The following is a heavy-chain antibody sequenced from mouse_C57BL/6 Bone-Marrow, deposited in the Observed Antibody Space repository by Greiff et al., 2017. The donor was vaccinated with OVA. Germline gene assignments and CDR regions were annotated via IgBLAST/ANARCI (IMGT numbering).Heavy chain of an antibody. Sequence: EVQLQQSGPELVKPGASVKISCKASGYTFTDYYMNWVKQSHGKSLEWIGDINPNNGGTSYNQKFKGKATLTVDKSSSTAYMELRSLTSEDSAVYYCANYDYTYAMDYWGQGTSVTVSS. J-gene: IGHJ4*01. D-gene: IGHD2-4*01. CDR2: INPNNGGT. CDR1: GYTFTDYY. V-gene: IGHV1-26*01. CDR3: ANYDYTYAMDY.